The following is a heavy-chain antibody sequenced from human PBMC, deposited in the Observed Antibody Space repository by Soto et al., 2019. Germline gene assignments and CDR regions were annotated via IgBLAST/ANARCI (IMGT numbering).Heavy chain of an antibody. CDR1: GFTFSDYA. Sequence: LRLSCAASGFTFSDYAMHWVRQAPGKGLEWVTSISYDGGNKYYADSVKGRFTFSRDNSKNTVYLQMTSLRVEDTAVYYCARGTSLRFFDWPDSWGQGTLVTVSS. CDR3: ARGTSLRFFDWPDS. J-gene: IGHJ5*01. V-gene: IGHV3-30-3*01. D-gene: IGHD3-9*01. CDR2: ISYDGGNK.